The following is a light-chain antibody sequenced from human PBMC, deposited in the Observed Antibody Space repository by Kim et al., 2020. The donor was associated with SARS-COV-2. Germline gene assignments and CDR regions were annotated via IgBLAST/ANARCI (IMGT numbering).Light chain of an antibody. CDR2: QDS. Sequence: SYELTQPPSVSVSPGQTASITCSGDKLGDKYACWYQQKPGQSPVLVIYQDSKRPSGIPGRFSGSHSGNIATLTISGTQAMDEADYYCQAWDSSTGVFGTGTKVTVL. CDR1: KLGDKY. V-gene: IGLV3-1*01. CDR3: QAWDSSTGV. J-gene: IGLJ1*01.